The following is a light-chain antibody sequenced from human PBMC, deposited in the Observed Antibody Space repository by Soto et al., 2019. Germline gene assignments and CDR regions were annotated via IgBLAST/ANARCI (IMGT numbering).Light chain of an antibody. CDR3: QQHGMSTQT. CDR2: GAS. Sequence: APLSCTASQSDINNYLAWYQQKPGQAPRLLIYGASNRSSGIPYRFSGSGSGTDFALTISRLEAEDFAAYYCQQHGMSTQTFGRGTMVDVK. J-gene: IGKJ4*01. V-gene: IGKV3-20*01. CDR1: QSDINNY.